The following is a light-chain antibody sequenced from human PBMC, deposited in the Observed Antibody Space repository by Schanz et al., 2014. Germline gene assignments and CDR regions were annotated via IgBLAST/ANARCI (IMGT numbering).Light chain of an antibody. CDR3: NSYGGSNNLV. CDR1: SSDVGGYNF. CDR2: EVS. V-gene: IGLV2-8*01. Sequence: QSALTQPASVSGSPGQSITISCTGSSSDVGGYNFVSWYQQHPGKAPKVMIYEVSKRPSGVPDRFSGSKSGNTASLTVSGLQAEDEADYYCNSYGGSNNLVFGGGTKLTVL. J-gene: IGLJ2*01.